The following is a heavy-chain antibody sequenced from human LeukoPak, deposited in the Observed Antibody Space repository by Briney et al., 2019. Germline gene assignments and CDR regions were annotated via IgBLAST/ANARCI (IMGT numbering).Heavy chain of an antibody. CDR2: IHYSGST. CDR3: ARVPGGGTAAN. CDR1: GGSVSSGSYY. J-gene: IGHJ3*01. D-gene: IGHD1-7*01. V-gene: IGHV4-61*01. Sequence: KPSETLSLTCTVSGGSVSSGSYYWSWIRQPPGKGLDWIGYIHYSGSTNCSPSLKSRVTISVDTSKNQFSLKLSSVTAADTAVYYCARVPGGGTAANWGQGTMVTVSS.